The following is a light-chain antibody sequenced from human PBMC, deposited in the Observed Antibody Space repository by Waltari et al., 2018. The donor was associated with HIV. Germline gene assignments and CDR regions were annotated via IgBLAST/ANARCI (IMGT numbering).Light chain of an antibody. V-gene: IGKV3-20*01. CDR1: QSVDRNY. J-gene: IGKJ1*01. CDR2: GAF. Sequence: ELVLPQSPGTLSLSPGEGATLSYRASQSVDRNYLAWYQQKPNQTPRLLIYGAFSRATGIPDRFSGSGSGTDFTLSISRLEPEDFAVYYCQQYGSSPETFGQGTKVEIK. CDR3: QQYGSSPET.